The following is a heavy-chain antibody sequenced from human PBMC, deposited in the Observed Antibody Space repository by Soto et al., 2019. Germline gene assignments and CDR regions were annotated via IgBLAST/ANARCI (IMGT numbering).Heavy chain of an antibody. J-gene: IGHJ2*01. D-gene: IGHD3-22*01. CDR3: ARSYYDXSDPMRLYWYFDL. V-gene: IGHV1-69*01. CDR1: GGTFSSYA. Sequence: QVQLVQSGAEVKKPGSSVKVSCKASGGTFSSYAISWVRQAPGQGLEWMGGIIPIFGTANYAQKFQGRVTITADESTSTAYMELSSLRSEDTAVYYCARSYYDXSDPMRLYWYFDLWGRGTLVTVSS. CDR2: IIPIFGTA.